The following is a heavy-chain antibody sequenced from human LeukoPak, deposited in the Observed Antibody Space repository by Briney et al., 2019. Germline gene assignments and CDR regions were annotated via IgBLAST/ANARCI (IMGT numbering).Heavy chain of an antibody. D-gene: IGHD2-21*02. J-gene: IGHJ5*02. CDR2: IKQDGSEK. CDR3: ARVRSTGIVVVTPFWFDP. V-gene: IGHV3-7*01. CDR1: GFTFSSYW. Sequence: GGSLRLSCAASGFTFSSYWMSWVRQAPGKGLEWVANIKQDGSEKYYVDSVKGRFTISRDNAKNSLYLQMNSLRAEDTAVYCCARVRSTGIVVVTPFWFDPWGQGTLVTVSS.